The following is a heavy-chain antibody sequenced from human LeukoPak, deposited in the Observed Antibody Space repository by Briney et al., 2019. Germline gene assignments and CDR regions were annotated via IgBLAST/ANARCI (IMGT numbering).Heavy chain of an antibody. CDR1: GFTVSSNY. Sequence: GGSLRLSCAASGFTVSSNYMSWVRQAPGKGLEWVSVIYSGSSTYYADSVKGRFTISRDNSKNTLYLQMNSLRAEDTAVYYCARGGYSGYDPVGDAFDIWGQGTMVTVSS. CDR3: ARGGYSGYDPVGDAFDI. J-gene: IGHJ3*02. V-gene: IGHV3-66*01. D-gene: IGHD5-12*01. CDR2: IYSGSST.